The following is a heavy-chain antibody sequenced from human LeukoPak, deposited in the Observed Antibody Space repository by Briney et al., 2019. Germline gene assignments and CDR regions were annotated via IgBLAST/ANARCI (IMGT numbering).Heavy chain of an antibody. Sequence: VASVKVSCKASGYAFTTYDFNWVRQAAGQGLEWMGWMNPYSGNTGYTQKFQGRVTMTRNISISTAYLELSSLRFEDTAVCYCARVPISGYAPLDSWGQGTLVTVSS. D-gene: IGHD5-12*01. CDR3: ARVPISGYAPLDS. V-gene: IGHV1-8*01. CDR2: MNPYSGNT. CDR1: GYAFTTYD. J-gene: IGHJ4*02.